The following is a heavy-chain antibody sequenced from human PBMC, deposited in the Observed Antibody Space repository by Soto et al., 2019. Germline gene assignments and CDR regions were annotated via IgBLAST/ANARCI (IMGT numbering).Heavy chain of an antibody. CDR3: ARLKGFFDILTGYAQFDY. J-gene: IGHJ4*02. Sequence: SETLSLTCTVSGGSISSSSYYWGWIRQPPGKGLEWIGSIYYSGSTYYNPSLKSRVTISVDTSKNQFSLKLSSVTAADTAVYYCARLKGFFDILTGYAQFDYWGQGTLVTVYS. CDR2: IYYSGST. V-gene: IGHV4-39*01. D-gene: IGHD3-9*01. CDR1: GGSISSSSYY.